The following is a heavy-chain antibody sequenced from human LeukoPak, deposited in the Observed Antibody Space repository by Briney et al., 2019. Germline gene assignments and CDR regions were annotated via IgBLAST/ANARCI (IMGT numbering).Heavy chain of an antibody. D-gene: IGHD5-24*01. CDR2: IKQDGSEK. J-gene: IGHJ4*02. Sequence: PSETLSLTCTVSGGSISSYYWSWVRQAPGKGLEGVANIKQDGSEKYYVDSVKGRFTISRDNAKNSLYLQMNSLRAEDTAVYYCANGDGFDYWGQGTLVTVSS. CDR1: GGSISSYY. V-gene: IGHV3-7*01. CDR3: ANGDGFDY.